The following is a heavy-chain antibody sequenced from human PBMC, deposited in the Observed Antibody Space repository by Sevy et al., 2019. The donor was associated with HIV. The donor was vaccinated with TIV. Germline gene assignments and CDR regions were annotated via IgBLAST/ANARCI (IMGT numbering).Heavy chain of an antibody. D-gene: IGHD5-18*01. CDR1: GFTFSSYW. Sequence: GGSLRLSCAASGFTFSSYWMSWVRQAPGKGLEWVANIKQDGSEKYYVDSVKGRFTISRDNAKNSLYLQMNSLRAEDTAVYYCARAAHTAMVGPGAFDIWGQGTMVTVSS. CDR3: ARAAHTAMVGPGAFDI. CDR2: IKQDGSEK. J-gene: IGHJ3*02. V-gene: IGHV3-7*03.